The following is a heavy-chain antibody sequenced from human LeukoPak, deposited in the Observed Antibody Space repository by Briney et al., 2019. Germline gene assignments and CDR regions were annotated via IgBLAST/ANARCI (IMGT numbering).Heavy chain of an antibody. Sequence: PGGSLRLSCAASGFTFSSYAMHWVRQAPGSGLEWVANIKHDGSENYYVDSVKGRFTISRDNAKNSLYLQMNSLRAEDTTVYYCARLIYGGSFNWYFDLWGRGTLVTVSS. CDR1: GFTFSSYA. CDR2: IKHDGSEN. V-gene: IGHV3-7*03. J-gene: IGHJ2*01. CDR3: ARLIYGGSFNWYFDL. D-gene: IGHD4-23*01.